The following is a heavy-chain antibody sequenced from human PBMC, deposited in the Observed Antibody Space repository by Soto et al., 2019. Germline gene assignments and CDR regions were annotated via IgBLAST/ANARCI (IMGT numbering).Heavy chain of an antibody. CDR1: GFTVNTYG. Sequence: QVQLVESGGGVVQPGRSLRLSCAVSGFTVNTYGMHWVRQAPGKGLEWVAVISRDGGTKFYADSVKGRFTISRDNSRNPLFLEMNRLRGDDMAVYYCTGEVASGYWVQGTLVTISS. D-gene: IGHD2-8*02. CDR3: TGEVASGY. V-gene: IGHV3-30*03. J-gene: IGHJ4*02. CDR2: ISRDGGTK.